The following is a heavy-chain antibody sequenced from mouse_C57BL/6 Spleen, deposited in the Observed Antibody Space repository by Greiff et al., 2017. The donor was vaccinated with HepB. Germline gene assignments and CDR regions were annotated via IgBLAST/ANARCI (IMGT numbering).Heavy chain of an antibody. CDR1: GYTFTSYW. CDR2: IYPGSGST. D-gene: IGHD1-1*01. J-gene: IGHJ1*03. Sequence: QVQLQQPGAELVKPGASVKMSCKASGYTFTSYWITWVKQRPGQGLEWIGDIYPGSGSTNYNEKFKSKATLTVDTSSSTAYMQLSSLTSEDSAVYYCARRGLTTVVARYFDVWGTGTTVTVSS. V-gene: IGHV1-55*01. CDR3: ARRGLTTVVARYFDV.